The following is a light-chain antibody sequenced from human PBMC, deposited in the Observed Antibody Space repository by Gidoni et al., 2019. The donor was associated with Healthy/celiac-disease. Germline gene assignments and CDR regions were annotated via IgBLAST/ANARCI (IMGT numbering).Light chain of an antibody. CDR3: QKYNSASFT. V-gene: IGKV1-27*01. Sequence: DIQMTQSPSSLSASVGDRVTITCPASQGISNYLAWYQPKPGKVPKLLIYAASTLQSGVPSRFSGSGSGTDLTLTISSLQPEDVATYYCQKYNSASFTCGPGTKVDIK. CDR2: AAS. J-gene: IGKJ3*01. CDR1: QGISNY.